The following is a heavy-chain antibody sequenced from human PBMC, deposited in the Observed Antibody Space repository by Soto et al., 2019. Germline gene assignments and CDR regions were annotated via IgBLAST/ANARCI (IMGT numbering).Heavy chain of an antibody. Sequence: QVPLQESGPRLVKPSETLSLTCIVSGDSTSNYYWSWIRQSPGKGLEWIGYISYSGNTNYNPSLKSRGTRLVDASKDHLALKVTSVTAADTAMYYCACLRGKRGSAIDYWCQGAQGTVSS. J-gene: IGHJ4*02. CDR1: GDSTSNYY. CDR3: ACLRGKRGSAIDY. D-gene: IGHD1-26*01. CDR2: ISYSGNT. V-gene: IGHV4-59*01.